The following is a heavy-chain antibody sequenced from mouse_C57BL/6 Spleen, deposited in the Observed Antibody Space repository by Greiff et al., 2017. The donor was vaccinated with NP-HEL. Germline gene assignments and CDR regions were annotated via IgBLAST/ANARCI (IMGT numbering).Heavy chain of an antibody. Sequence: EVQLVESGGGLVKPGGSLKLSCAASGFTFSSYAMSWVRQTPEKRLEWVATISDGGSYTYYPDNVKGRFTISRDNAKNNLYLQMSHLKSEDTAMYYCARESSSRYYFDYWGQGTTLTVSS. CDR1: GFTFSSYA. J-gene: IGHJ2*01. V-gene: IGHV5-4*01. CDR2: ISDGGSYT. CDR3: ARESSSRYYFDY.